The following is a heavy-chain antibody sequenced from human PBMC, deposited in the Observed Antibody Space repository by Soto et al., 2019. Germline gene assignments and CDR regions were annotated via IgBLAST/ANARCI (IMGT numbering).Heavy chain of an antibody. CDR1: GFTFSSYS. Sequence: GGSLRLSCAASGFTFSSYSMNWVRQAPGKGLEWVSYISSSSSTIYYADSVKGRFTISRDNAKNSLYLQMNSLRDEDTAVYYCARDPYYYDSSGYYLSFDYWGQGTLVTVSS. V-gene: IGHV3-48*02. CDR3: ARDPYYYDSSGYYLSFDY. D-gene: IGHD3-22*01. J-gene: IGHJ4*02. CDR2: ISSSSSTI.